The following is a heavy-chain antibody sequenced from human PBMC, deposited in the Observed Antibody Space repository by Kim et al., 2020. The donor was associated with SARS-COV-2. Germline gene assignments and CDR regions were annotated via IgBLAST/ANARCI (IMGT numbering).Heavy chain of an antibody. D-gene: IGHD3-9*01. V-gene: IGHV1-8*01. CDR1: GYTFTSYD. J-gene: IGHJ6*02. CDR3: ARGLKYYDILTGYTYYYYGMDV. CDR2: MNPNSGNT. Sequence: ASVNVSCKASGYTFTSYDINWVRQATGQGLEWMGWMNPNSGNTGYAQKFQGRVTMTRNTSISTAYMELSSLRSEDTAVYYCARGLKYYDILTGYTYYYYGMDVGGQGTTVTVSS.